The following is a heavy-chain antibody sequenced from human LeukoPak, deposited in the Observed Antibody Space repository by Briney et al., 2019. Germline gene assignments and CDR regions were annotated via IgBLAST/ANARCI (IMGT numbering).Heavy chain of an antibody. Sequence: SETLSLTCTVSGGSTSSYYWSWIRQPPGKGLEWIGYIYYSGSTNYNPSLKSRVTISVDTSKNQFSLKLSSVTAADTAVYYCAAWTAYDSSGPGGFQHWGQGTLVTVSS. CDR3: AAWTAYDSSGPGGFQH. CDR2: IYYSGST. D-gene: IGHD3-22*01. CDR1: GGSTSSYY. V-gene: IGHV4-59*08. J-gene: IGHJ1*01.